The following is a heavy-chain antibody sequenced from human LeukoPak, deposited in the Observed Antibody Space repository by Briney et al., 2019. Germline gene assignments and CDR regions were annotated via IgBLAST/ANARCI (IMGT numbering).Heavy chain of an antibody. Sequence: GGSLRLSCAASGFTFSSNSMNWVRQAPGKGLEWVSVISGSGASTYYTDSVKGRFTISRDNSKNTLLLQMNSLRAEDTALYYCAKGVVAVAAHNWFDPWGQGTPVTVSA. V-gene: IGHV3-23*01. J-gene: IGHJ5*02. CDR1: GFTFSSNS. CDR2: ISGSGAST. D-gene: IGHD2-15*01. CDR3: AKGVVAVAAHNWFDP.